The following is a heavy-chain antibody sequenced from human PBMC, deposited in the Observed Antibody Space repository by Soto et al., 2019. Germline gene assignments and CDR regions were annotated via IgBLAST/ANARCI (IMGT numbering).Heavy chain of an antibody. CDR3: ARASLGVCGMDV. D-gene: IGHD3-16*01. CDR1: GGSISSYY. Sequence: QVQLQESGPGLVKPSETLSLTCTVSGGSISSYYWSWIRQPPGKGLEWIGYIYYSGSTNYNPSLKSRGTISVDTSKNQFSLKLSSVTAADTAVYYCARASLGVCGMDVWGQGTTVTVSS. J-gene: IGHJ6*02. V-gene: IGHV4-59*01. CDR2: IYYSGST.